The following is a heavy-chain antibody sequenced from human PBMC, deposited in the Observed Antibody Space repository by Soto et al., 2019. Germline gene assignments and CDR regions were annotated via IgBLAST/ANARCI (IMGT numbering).Heavy chain of an antibody. CDR1: GFTFSSYS. CDR3: ARDTPIYGSGSYYPFDY. J-gene: IGHJ4*02. Sequence: EVQLVESGGGLVQPGGSLRLSCAAPGFTFSSYSMNWVRQAPGKGLEWVSYISSSSSTIYYADSVKGRFTISRDNAKNSLYLQMNSLRAEDTAVYYCARDTPIYGSGSYYPFDYWGQGTLVTVSS. CDR2: ISSSSSTI. D-gene: IGHD3-10*01. V-gene: IGHV3-48*01.